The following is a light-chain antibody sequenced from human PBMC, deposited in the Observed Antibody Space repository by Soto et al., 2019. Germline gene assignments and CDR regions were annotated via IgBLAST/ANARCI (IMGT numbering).Light chain of an antibody. CDR1: SSDIGAYNF. CDR3: SAYTNTRILV. J-gene: IGLJ2*01. Sequence: QSALTQPASVSGSPGQSITISCTGTSSDIGAYNFVSWYQQHPGKAPKLMLYDVSNRPSGVSNRFSGSKSGNTASLTISGLQAEDEADYYCSAYTNTRILVFGGGTKVTVL. V-gene: IGLV2-14*03. CDR2: DVS.